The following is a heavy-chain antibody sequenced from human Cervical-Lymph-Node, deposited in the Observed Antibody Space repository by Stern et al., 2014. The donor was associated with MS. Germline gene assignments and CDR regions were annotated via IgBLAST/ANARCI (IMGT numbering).Heavy chain of an antibody. V-gene: IGHV3-48*01. CDR3: ARGLVALDS. Sequence: EVQLVESGGGLVQPGGSLRLSCAASGFTFSTYSMNWVRQAPGKGLEWISYISSSSTSIYYADSVKGRFPLSSDNAQISLVLQMNSLTAEDTAVYYCARGLVALDSWGQGALVTVSS. CDR2: ISSSSTSI. CDR1: GFTFSTYS. D-gene: IGHD5-12*01. J-gene: IGHJ4*02.